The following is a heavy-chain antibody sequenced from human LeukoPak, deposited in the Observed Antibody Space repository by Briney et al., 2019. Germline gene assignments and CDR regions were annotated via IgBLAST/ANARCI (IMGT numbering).Heavy chain of an antibody. Sequence: GGSLRLSCAVSGFTFSSNYMSWVRQAPGKGLEWVSVIYSGGSTSYADSVKGRFTISRDNSKNTLSLQMNSLRAEDTAVYNCARDAPPVVRGVGVGLYYYYYYMDVWGKGTTVTVSS. CDR3: ARDAPPVVRGVGVGLYYYYYYMDV. CDR1: GFTFSSNY. J-gene: IGHJ6*03. D-gene: IGHD3-10*01. V-gene: IGHV3-53*01. CDR2: IYSGGST.